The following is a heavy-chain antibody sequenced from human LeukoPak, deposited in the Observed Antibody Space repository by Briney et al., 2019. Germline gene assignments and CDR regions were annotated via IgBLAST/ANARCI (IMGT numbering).Heavy chain of an antibody. CDR1: GYSIRTGYY. D-gene: IGHD6-13*01. J-gene: IGHJ6*03. V-gene: IGHV4-38-2*02. CDR2: VYHSGST. Sequence: SETLSLTCDVSGYSIRTGYYWGWVRQPPGKDLEWIGSVYHSGSTYYNPSLQSRVNILVDTSKNQFSLSLTSVTAADTAVYYCAREVSSSWYDYYYMDVWGKGTTVTVSS. CDR3: AREVSSSWYDYYYMDV.